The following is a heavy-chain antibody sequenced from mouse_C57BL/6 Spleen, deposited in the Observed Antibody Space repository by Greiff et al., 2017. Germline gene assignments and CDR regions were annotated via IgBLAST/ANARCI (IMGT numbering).Heavy chain of an antibody. CDR2: INYDGSST. CDR1: GFTFSDYY. V-gene: IGHV5-16*01. CDR3: ARGGYYGSSYDY. D-gene: IGHD1-1*01. Sequence: EVMLVESEGGLVQPGSSMKLSCTASGFTFSDYYMAWVRQVPEKGLEWVANINYDGSSTYYLDSLKSRFIISRDNAKNILYLQMSSLKSEDTATYYCARGGYYGSSYDYWGQGTLVTVSA. J-gene: IGHJ3*01.